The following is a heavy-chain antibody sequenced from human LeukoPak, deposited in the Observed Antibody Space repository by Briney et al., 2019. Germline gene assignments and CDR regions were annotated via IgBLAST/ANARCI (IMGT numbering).Heavy chain of an antibody. V-gene: IGHV3-48*03. CDR2: ISSSGNAI. CDR3: AINGFSSGWYEPYYFDN. J-gene: IGHJ4*02. Sequence: GGSLRLSRAASGFPFSSYEMNWVRQAPGKGLEWVSYISSSGNAIYYADSVKGRFTISRDNAKNSLYLQMNSLRAEDMAVYYCAINGFSSGWYEPYYFDNWGQGTLVTVSS. D-gene: IGHD6-19*01. CDR1: GFPFSSYE.